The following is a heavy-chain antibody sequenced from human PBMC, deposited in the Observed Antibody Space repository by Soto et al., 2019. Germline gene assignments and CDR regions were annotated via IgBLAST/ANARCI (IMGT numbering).Heavy chain of an antibody. V-gene: IGHV4-30-4*01. Sequence: QVQLQESGPGLVKPSQTLSLTCTVSGDSISSNNNYWSWIRQSPGEGLEWIGFISYSGTTSYSPSLKSRVAISLDTSKNQFSLSLSSVTAADTAVYSCARGRGYSYGLDPWGQGTLVTVSS. CDR1: GDSISSNNNY. J-gene: IGHJ5*02. D-gene: IGHD5-18*01. CDR3: ARGRGYSYGLDP. CDR2: ISYSGTT.